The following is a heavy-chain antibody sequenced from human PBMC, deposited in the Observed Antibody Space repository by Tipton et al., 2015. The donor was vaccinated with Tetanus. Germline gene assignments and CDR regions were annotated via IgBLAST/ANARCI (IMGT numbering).Heavy chain of an antibody. J-gene: IGHJ4*02. CDR3: ARGIWFGPGPKFYFDS. CDR2: INHSGST. CDR1: GGSFSGYY. V-gene: IGHV4-34*01. D-gene: IGHD3-10*01. Sequence: GLVKPSETLSLTCGVYGGSFSGYYWSWIRQPPGKGLEWIGEINHSGSTNHNPSLKSRVTISVDRSKNQFSLELSSVTAADTAVYYCARGIWFGPGPKFYFDSWGQGTLVAVSS.